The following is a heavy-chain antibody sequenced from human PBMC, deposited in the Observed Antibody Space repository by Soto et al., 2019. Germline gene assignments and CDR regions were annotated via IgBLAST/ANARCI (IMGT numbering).Heavy chain of an antibody. CDR2: IGGSGGST. CDR3: AKXKRYCTSARCYYYGMDV. Sequence: GGSLRLSFAASGCTFSNYAMSWVRQAPGKGLEWVSAIGGSGGSTYYADSVKGRFTISRDNSKYTLYLQMNSLRAEDTAVYYCAKXKRYCTSARCYYYGMDVWGQGTTVTVSS. CDR1: GCTFSNYA. V-gene: IGHV3-23*01. J-gene: IGHJ6*02. D-gene: IGHD2-8*02.